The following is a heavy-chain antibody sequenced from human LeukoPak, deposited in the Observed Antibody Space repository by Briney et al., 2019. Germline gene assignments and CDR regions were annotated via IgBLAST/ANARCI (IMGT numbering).Heavy chain of an antibody. CDR3: AKGWYSSGWYVDY. CDR1: GFTFSSYG. Sequence: GGSLRLSCAASGFTFSSYGMHWVRQAPGKGLEWVAVISYDGSNKYYADSVKGRFTISRDNSKNTLYLQMNSLRAEDTAVYYCAKGWYSSGWYVDYWGQGTLVTVPS. D-gene: IGHD6-19*01. CDR2: ISYDGSNK. V-gene: IGHV3-30*18. J-gene: IGHJ4*02.